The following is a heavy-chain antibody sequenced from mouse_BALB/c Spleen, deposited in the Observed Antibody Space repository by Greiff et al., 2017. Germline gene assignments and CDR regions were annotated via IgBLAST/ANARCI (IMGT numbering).Heavy chain of an antibody. CDR1: GYSITSDYA. V-gene: IGHV3-2*02. CDR2: ISYSGST. CDR3: ARGGRPFAY. D-gene: IGHD1-1*01. Sequence: DVKLQESGPGLVKPSQSLSLTCTVTGYSITSDYAWNWIRQFPGNKLEWMGYISYSGSTSYNPSLKSRISITRDTSKNQFFLQLNSVTTEDTATYYCARGGRPFAYWGQGTLVTVSA. J-gene: IGHJ3*01.